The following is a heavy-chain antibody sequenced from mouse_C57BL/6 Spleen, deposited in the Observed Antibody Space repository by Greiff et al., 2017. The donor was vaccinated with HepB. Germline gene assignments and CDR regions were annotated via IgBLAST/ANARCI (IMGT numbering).Heavy chain of an antibody. CDR2: MRSKSSNYAT. J-gene: IGHJ4*01. CDR3: VRTGGAMDY. Sequence: DVKLVESGGGLVQPKGSLKLSCAASGFTFNTYAMHWVRQAPGKGLEWVARMRSKSSNYATYYADSVKDRFTISRDDSQSMLYMQMNNLKTEDTAMYYCVRTGGAMDYWGQGTSVTVSS. CDR1: GFTFNTYA. V-gene: IGHV10-3*01.